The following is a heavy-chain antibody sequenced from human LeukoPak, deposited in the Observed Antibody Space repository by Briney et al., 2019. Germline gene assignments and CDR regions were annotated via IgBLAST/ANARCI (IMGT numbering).Heavy chain of an antibody. Sequence: GGSLRLSCAASGFIFSNAMSWVRQPPGTGLEGVSAISGSGGSTYYADSVKGRFTISRDNSKNTLYLQMNSVRAEDAAVYYCAKSPYDSGSFYGPNFDYLGQGTLVPVS. D-gene: IGHD3-10*01. CDR2: ISGSGGST. J-gene: IGHJ4*02. CDR3: AKSPYDSGSFYGPNFDY. V-gene: IGHV3-23*01. CDR1: GFIFSNA.